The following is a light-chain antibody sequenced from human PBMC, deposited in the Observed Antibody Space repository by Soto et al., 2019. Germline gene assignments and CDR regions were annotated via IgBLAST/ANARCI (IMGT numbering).Light chain of an antibody. V-gene: IGKV2-28*01. Sequence: DIVMTQSPLSLPVTPGEPASISCRSSQSLLHSNGYNYLDWYLQKPGQSPQLLIYLGSNRASGVPDRFSGGRSGTDFTLKISRVEAADVGVYYCMQALQTRTWTFGQGTKVEIK. CDR3: MQALQTRTWT. J-gene: IGKJ1*01. CDR2: LGS. CDR1: QSLLHSNGYNY.